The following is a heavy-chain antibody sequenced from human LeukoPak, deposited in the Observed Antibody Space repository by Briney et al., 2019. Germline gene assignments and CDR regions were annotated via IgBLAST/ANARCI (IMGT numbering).Heavy chain of an antibody. CDR2: ISWNSGSI. Sequence: PGRSLRLSCAASGFTFDDYAMHWVRQAPGKGLEWVSGISWNSGSIGYADSVKGRFTISRDNAKNSLYLQMNSLRAEDMALYYCAKGVRGDLELGGFDYWGQGTLVTVSS. CDR3: AKGVRGDLELGGFDY. CDR1: GFTFDDYA. V-gene: IGHV3-9*03. J-gene: IGHJ4*02. D-gene: IGHD7-27*01.